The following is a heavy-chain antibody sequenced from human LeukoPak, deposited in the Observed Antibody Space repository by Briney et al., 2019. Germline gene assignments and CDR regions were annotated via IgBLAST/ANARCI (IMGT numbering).Heavy chain of an antibody. CDR1: GFTFSSYD. V-gene: IGHV3-13*01. Sequence: GGSLRLSCAASGFTFSSYDIHWVRQATGKGLEWVSGIGTAGEIYYPGSVKGRFTISRENAKNSSYLQMNSLRAGDTAVYYCAGAAYSSTWYYRYFDLWGRGTLVTVSS. D-gene: IGHD6-13*01. CDR3: AGAAYSSTWYYRYFDL. CDR2: IGTAGEI. J-gene: IGHJ2*01.